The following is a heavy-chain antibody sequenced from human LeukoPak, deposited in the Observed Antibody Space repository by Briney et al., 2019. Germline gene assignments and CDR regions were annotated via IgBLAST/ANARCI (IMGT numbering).Heavy chain of an antibody. CDR1: GGSISTYNW. CDR2: IYHGGST. V-gene: IGHV4-4*02. D-gene: IGHD3-10*01. J-gene: IGHJ5*02. Sequence: SGTLSLTCAVSGGSISTYNWWRWVRQPPGKGLEWIGEIYHGGSTNYNPSLQSRVTISVDKSKNQFSLKLSSVTAADTAVYFCAREGTSGGLNWLDPWGQGTLVTVSS. CDR3: AREGTSGGLNWLDP.